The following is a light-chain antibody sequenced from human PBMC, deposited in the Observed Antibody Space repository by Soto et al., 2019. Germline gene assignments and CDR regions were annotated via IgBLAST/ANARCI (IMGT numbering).Light chain of an antibody. CDR3: QQYNNWPPTWT. CDR2: DAS. V-gene: IGKV3-11*01. Sequence: EIVLTQSPATLSLSPGKRATLSCRASQSVSRSLAWYQQKPGQAPRLLIYDASNRATGIPARFSGSGSGTDFTLTISRLEPEDFAVYYCQQYNNWPPTWTFGQGTKVDIK. CDR1: QSVSRS. J-gene: IGKJ1*01.